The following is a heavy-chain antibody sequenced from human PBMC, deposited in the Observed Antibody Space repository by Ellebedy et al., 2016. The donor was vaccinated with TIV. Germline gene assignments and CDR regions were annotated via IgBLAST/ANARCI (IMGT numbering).Heavy chain of an antibody. D-gene: IGHD3-3*01. CDR3: ARDSDDFWSGYYYPSGAFDI. CDR1: EFTFSSYW. V-gene: IGHV3-74*01. Sequence: GESLKIFCAASEFTFSSYWMHWVRQAPGKGLVWVSRINSDGSSTSNADSVKGRFAISRDNSKNTLYLQMNSLRAEDTAVYYCARDSDDFWSGYYYPSGAFDIWGQGTMVTVSS. J-gene: IGHJ3*02. CDR2: INSDGSST.